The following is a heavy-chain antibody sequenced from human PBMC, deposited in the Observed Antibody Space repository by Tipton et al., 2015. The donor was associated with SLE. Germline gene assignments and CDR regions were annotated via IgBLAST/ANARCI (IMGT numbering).Heavy chain of an antibody. J-gene: IGHJ3*02. CDR2: IRSKAYGGTT. D-gene: IGHD1-7*01. V-gene: IGHV3-49*04. Sequence: QLVQSGGGLVQPGGSLRLSCTASGFTFGDYAMSWVRQAPGKGLEWVGFIRSKAYGGTTEYAASVKGRFTISRDDSKSIAYLQMNSLKTEDTAVYYCTRDGITGTPGGISKAFDIWGQGTMVTVSS. CDR3: TRDGITGTPGGISKAFDI. CDR1: GFTFGDYA.